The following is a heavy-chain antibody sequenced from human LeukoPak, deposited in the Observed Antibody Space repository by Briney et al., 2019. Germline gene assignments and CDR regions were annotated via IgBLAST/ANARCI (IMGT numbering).Heavy chain of an antibody. CDR2: ISSSSTTI. D-gene: IGHD6-13*01. J-gene: IGHJ4*02. CDR3: ARDHYSRNDY. Sequence: GGSLRLSCAASGFTFSSYSMNWVRQAPGKGLEWVSSISSSSTTIYYADSVKGRFTISRDNAKYSLYLQMNSLRDEDTAVYYCARDHYSRNDYWGQGTLVTVSS. CDR1: GFTFSSYS. V-gene: IGHV3-48*02.